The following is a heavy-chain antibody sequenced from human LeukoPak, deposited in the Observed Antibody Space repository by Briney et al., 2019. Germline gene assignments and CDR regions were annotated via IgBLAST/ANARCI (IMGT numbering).Heavy chain of an antibody. CDR2: IYYSGST. V-gene: IGHV4-39*07. J-gene: IGHJ3*02. D-gene: IGHD2-21*01. CDR1: GGSISSSSYY. Sequence: PSETLSLTCTVSGGSISSSSYYWGWIRQPPGKGLEWIGSIYYSGSTYYNPSLKSRVTISVDTSKNQFSLKLSSVTAADTAVYYCARPAVGGGDNNAFDIWGQGTMVTVSS. CDR3: ARPAVGGGDNNAFDI.